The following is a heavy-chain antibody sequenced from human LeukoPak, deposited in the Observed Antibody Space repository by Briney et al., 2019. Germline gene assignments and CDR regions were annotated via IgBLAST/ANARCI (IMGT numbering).Heavy chain of an antibody. CDR3: VKDGAIFGVPITRGGMDV. CDR1: GFTFNDFA. Sequence: SLRLSCAASGFTFNDFAMNWVRQTQGKGLEWVSGISWNSGSIGYADSVKGRFTISRDDGKNALYLEMNSLRAEDTALYYCVKDGAIFGVPITRGGMDVWGQGTTVTVSS. V-gene: IGHV3-9*01. D-gene: IGHD3-3*01. J-gene: IGHJ6*02. CDR2: ISWNSGSI.